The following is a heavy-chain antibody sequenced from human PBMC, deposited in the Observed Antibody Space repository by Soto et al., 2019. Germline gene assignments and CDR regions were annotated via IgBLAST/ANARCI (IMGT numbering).Heavy chain of an antibody. Sequence: GPSVKVSSKASGYTLTSYAMHWVRKAPGQRLEWMGWINAGNGNTKYSQKFQGRVTITRDTSASTAYMELSSLRSEDTAVYYCARSDYDFWSGSSGYYYYYGMDVWGQGTTVTVSS. D-gene: IGHD3-3*01. J-gene: IGHJ6*02. CDR3: ARSDYDFWSGSSGYYYYYGMDV. CDR1: GYTLTSYA. CDR2: INAGNGNT. V-gene: IGHV1-3*01.